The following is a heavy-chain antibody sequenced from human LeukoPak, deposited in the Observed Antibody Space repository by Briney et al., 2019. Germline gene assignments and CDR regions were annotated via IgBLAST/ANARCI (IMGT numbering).Heavy chain of an antibody. CDR3: ARETGSAVGSTDFDY. V-gene: IGHV3-23*01. Sequence: GGSLRLSCAASGFTFSDYAMSWVRQAPGKGLEWVSAISGSGGTTFYVGSVKGRFTISRDNSKNTLYLQMNSLRAEDTAVYYCARETGSAVGSTDFDYWGQGTLVTVSS. J-gene: IGHJ4*02. CDR2: ISGSGGTT. CDR1: GFTFSDYA. D-gene: IGHD4-17*01.